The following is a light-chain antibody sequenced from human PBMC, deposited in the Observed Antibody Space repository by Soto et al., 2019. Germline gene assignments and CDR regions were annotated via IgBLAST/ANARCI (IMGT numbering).Light chain of an antibody. Sequence: DIQLTQSPSPLSASVGDRVAITCLASQSISTYLNWYQQKPGKAPKVLIYAASNLQSGVPPRFSGSESGTDFTLSISSLQPEDVANSFCQPSYRTHITVGQGTRLEIK. CDR2: AAS. CDR1: QSISTY. V-gene: IGKV1-39*01. CDR3: QPSYRTHIT. J-gene: IGKJ5*01.